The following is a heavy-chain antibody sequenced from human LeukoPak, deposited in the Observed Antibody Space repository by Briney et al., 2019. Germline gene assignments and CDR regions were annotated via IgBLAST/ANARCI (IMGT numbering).Heavy chain of an antibody. CDR3: AKGKKMTVAGLFDC. CDR2: ISWNSGSI. Sequence: PGRSLRLSCAASGFTFDDYAMHWVRQVPGKGLEWVSGISWNSGSIGYADSVKGRFTISRDNAKNSLYLHMNSLSAEDTALYYCAKGKKMTVAGLFDCWGQGTLVTVSS. J-gene: IGHJ4*02. D-gene: IGHD6-19*01. CDR1: GFTFDDYA. V-gene: IGHV3-9*01.